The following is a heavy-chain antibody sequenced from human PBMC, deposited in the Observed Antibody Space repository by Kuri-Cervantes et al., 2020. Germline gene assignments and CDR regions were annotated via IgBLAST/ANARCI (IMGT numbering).Heavy chain of an antibody. J-gene: IGHJ4*02. CDR1: GFTFSSYW. Sequence: GGSLRLSCAASGFTFSSYWMSWVRQAPGKGLEWVANIKQDGSEKYYVDSVKGRFTISRDNAKNSLYLQMNSLRAEDTAVYYCARVTGIVGSTTADYWGQGTLVTVSS. CDR3: ARVTGIVGSTTADY. CDR2: IKQDGSEK. V-gene: IGHV3-7*01. D-gene: IGHD1-26*01.